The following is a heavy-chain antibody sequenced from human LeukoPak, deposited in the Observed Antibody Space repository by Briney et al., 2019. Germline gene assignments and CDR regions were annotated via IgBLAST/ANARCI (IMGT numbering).Heavy chain of an antibody. J-gene: IGHJ4*02. Sequence: ASVKVSCKASGYTFTSYDINWVRQATGQGLEWMGWMNPNSGNTGYAQKFQGRVTMTRNTPISTAYMELSSLRSEDTAVYYCARALKKRYYFDYWGQGTLVTVSS. CDR2: MNPNSGNT. D-gene: IGHD3-9*01. CDR1: GYTFTSYD. V-gene: IGHV1-8*01. CDR3: ARALKKRYYFDY.